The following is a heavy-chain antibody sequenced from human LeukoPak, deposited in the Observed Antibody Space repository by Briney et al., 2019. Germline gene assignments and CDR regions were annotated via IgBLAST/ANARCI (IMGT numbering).Heavy chain of an antibody. CDR2: IYTSGST. V-gene: IGHV4-4*07. CDR3: ASTYYDFWSGSQGDFDY. D-gene: IGHD3-3*01. J-gene: IGHJ4*02. Sequence: PSETPSLTCTVSGGSISSYYWSWIRQPAGKGLEWIGRIYTSGSTNYNPSLKSRVTMSVDTSKNQFSLKLSSVTAADTAVYYCASTYYDFWSGSQGDFDYWGQGTLVTVSS. CDR1: GGSISSYY.